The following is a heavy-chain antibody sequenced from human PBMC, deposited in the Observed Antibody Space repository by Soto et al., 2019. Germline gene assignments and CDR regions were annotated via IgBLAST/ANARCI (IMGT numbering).Heavy chain of an antibody. CDR3: ARGGVATISGDS. Sequence: DVQLVESGGGLVQPGGSLRVSCAASGFTFSRYSMNWVRQAPGKGLEWLSYIDSSSKTIYYADSVKGRFIISRDNAKNSHYLQMNSLRDEDTAVYYCARGGVATISGDSWGQGTLVTVSS. CDR2: IDSSSKTI. CDR1: GFTFSRYS. D-gene: IGHD5-12*01. J-gene: IGHJ4*02. V-gene: IGHV3-48*02.